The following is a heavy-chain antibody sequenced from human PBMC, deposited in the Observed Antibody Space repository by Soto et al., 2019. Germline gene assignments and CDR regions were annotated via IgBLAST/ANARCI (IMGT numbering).Heavy chain of an antibody. CDR3: ARAHPPENCSSTSCSGYYYYHYMDV. V-gene: IGHV4-34*01. CDR2: INHSGST. CDR1: GGSVSGYY. D-gene: IGHD2-2*01. J-gene: IGHJ6*03. Sequence: PAETLSLSCAVYGGSVSGYYWSWIRQPPGEGLEWIGEINHSGSTNYNPSLKSRVTISVDTSKNQFSLKLSSVTAADTAVYYCARAHPPENCSSTSCSGYYYYHYMDVWGKGTTVTVSS.